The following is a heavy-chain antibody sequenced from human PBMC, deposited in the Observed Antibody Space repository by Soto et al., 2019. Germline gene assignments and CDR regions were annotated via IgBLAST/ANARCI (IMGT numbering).Heavy chain of an antibody. V-gene: IGHV1-69*01. J-gene: IGHJ6*02. D-gene: IGHD2-2*01. Sequence: QVQLVQSGAEVKKPGSSVQVSCKASGGTCSSYAISWVRQAPGQGLAWMGGIIPISGTANYAQKFQGRVTITADESTSTAYMELSSLRSEDTAVYYCARSQGSSTSLEIYYYYYYGMDVWGQGTTVTVSS. CDR2: IIPISGTA. CDR3: ARSQGSSTSLEIYYYYYYGMDV. CDR1: GGTCSSYA.